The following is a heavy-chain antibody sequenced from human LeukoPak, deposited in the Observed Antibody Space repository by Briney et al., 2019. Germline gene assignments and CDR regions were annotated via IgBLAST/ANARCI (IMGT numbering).Heavy chain of an antibody. CDR1: GASISGYY. D-gene: IGHD4-11*01. CDR3: ARSPPDSNSLDY. V-gene: IGHV4-4*07. Sequence: ETLSLTCTVSGASISGYYWNWIRQPAGEGLEWIGRIFTSGITSYNPSLKSRVTMSVDTSNNQFSLRLSSVTAADTAVYFCARSPPDSNSLDYWGLGTLVTISS. J-gene: IGHJ4*02. CDR2: IFTSGIT.